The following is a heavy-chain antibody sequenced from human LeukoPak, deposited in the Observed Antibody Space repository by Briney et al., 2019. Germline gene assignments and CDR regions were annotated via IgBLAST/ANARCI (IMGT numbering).Heavy chain of an antibody. CDR2: ISYDGSNK. Sequence: PGGSLRLSCAASGFTFSSYAMHWVRQAPGKGLEWVAVISYDGSNKYYADSVKGRFTISRDNSKNTLYLQMNSLRAEDTAVYYCARAAGLYYYDSSGLDYWGQGTLVTVSS. D-gene: IGHD3-22*01. V-gene: IGHV3-30-3*01. CDR1: GFTFSSYA. CDR3: ARAAGLYYYDSSGLDY. J-gene: IGHJ4*02.